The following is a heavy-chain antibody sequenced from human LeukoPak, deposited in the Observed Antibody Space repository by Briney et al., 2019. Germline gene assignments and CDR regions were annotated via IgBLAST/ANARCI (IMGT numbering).Heavy chain of an antibody. CDR1: GLSFSDYG. Sequence: GRSLRLSCEASGLSFSDYGMHWVRQAPGKGLEWVAVIWSDGSNKYYADSVKGRFTISRDNSRKTVYLQMNSLRDEDTAVYYCASAAGAYDNWGQGTLVTVSS. D-gene: IGHD6-13*01. V-gene: IGHV3-33*01. J-gene: IGHJ4*02. CDR3: ASAAGAYDN. CDR2: IWSDGSNK.